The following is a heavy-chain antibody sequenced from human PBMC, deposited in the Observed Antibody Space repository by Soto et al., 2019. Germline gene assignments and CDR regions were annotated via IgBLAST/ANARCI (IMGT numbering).Heavy chain of an antibody. CDR1: GYTFTGHY. Sequence: ASVKVSCKASGYTFTGHYIHWVRQAPEQGPEWMGEIGPETGATRYAQKFQGRVTMTRDMSITTVYMELSNLSPDDTAVYYCGRGRSGQIVVFYWDQGTPVTVSS. D-gene: IGHD1-26*01. CDR2: IGPETGAT. V-gene: IGHV1-2*02. J-gene: IGHJ4*02. CDR3: GRGRSGQIVVFY.